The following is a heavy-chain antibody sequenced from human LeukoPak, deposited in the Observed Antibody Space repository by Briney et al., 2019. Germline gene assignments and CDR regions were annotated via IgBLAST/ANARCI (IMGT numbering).Heavy chain of an antibody. J-gene: IGHJ4*02. CDR1: RFTLSSYS. V-gene: IGHV3-48*01. Sequence: GGSLRLSCAASRFTLSSYSMNWVRQAPGKGLEWISYISSRSTTKYYADSVKGRFTISRDNSKNTLYLQMNSLRAEVTAVYYCAKDYGDYWGQGTLVTVSS. CDR3: AKDYGDY. CDR2: ISSRSTTK. D-gene: IGHD4-17*01.